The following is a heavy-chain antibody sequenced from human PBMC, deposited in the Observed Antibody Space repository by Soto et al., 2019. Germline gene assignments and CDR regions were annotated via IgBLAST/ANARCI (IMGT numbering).Heavy chain of an antibody. CDR2: INHSGST. V-gene: IGHV4-34*01. D-gene: IGHD3-3*01. Sequence: SEILSLTCAVYGGSFSGYYWSWIRQPPGKGLEWIGEINHSGSTNYNPSLKSRVTISVDTSKNQFSLKLSSVTAADTAVYYCARLRFWGDFSSGYYTSYYYYYMDVWGKGTTVTVSS. J-gene: IGHJ6*03. CDR3: ARLRFWGDFSSGYYTSYYYYYMDV. CDR1: GGSFSGYY.